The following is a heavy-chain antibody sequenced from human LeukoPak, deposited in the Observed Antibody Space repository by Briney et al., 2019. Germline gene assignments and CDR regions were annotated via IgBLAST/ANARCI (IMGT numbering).Heavy chain of an antibody. CDR3: VRHGLGSSWFGFDY. CDR1: GYTFTTYW. Sequence: EESLKISCKGSGYTFTTYWIAWVRQMPGKGLEWMGIIYPGDSDPRYSPSFQGQVTISADKSISTAYLQWSSLEASDSAMYYCVRHGLGSSWFGFDYWGQGTLVTVSS. D-gene: IGHD6-13*01. CDR2: IYPGDSDP. V-gene: IGHV5-51*01. J-gene: IGHJ4*02.